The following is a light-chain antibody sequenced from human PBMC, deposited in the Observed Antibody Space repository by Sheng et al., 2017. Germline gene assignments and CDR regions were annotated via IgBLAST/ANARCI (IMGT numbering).Light chain of an antibody. Sequence: QSALTQPPSASGSPGQSVTISCTGTSSDVGNYNYVSWYQQHPGKAPKLIISDVSKRPSGVPNRFSGSKSGNTASLTVSGLQAEDEADYYCSSYAGNNNLVFGGGTKLTVL. CDR1: SSDVGNYNY. J-gene: IGLJ2*01. V-gene: IGLV2-8*01. CDR3: SSYAGNNNLV. CDR2: DVS.